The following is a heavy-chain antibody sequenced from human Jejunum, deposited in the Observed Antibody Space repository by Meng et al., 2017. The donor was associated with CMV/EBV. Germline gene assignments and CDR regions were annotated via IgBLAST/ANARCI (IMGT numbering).Heavy chain of an antibody. Sequence: VRLQESGPGLVKPSGTVSLTCAVSGGSLSSRNWWSWVRQPPGKGLEWIGEIYHSGSTNYNPSLKSRVTISVDESKNQFSLRLSSVTAADTAVYYCARVGAYCGGDCYHPRWGQGTLVTVSS. V-gene: IGHV4-4*02. CDR1: GGSLSSRNW. J-gene: IGHJ4*02. CDR2: IYHSGST. CDR3: ARVGAYCGGDCYHPR. D-gene: IGHD2-21*02.